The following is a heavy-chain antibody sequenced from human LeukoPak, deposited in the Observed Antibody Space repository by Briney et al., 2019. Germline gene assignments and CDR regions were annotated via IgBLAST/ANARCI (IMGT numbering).Heavy chain of an antibody. CDR3: ARVQYYYDSSGYIDDY. CDR1: GGSVSGYH. CDR2: INHSGST. Sequence: SETLSLTCAVHGGSVSGYHWSWIRQPPGKGLEWIGEINHSGSTNYNPSLKSRVTISVDTSKNQFSLKLSSVTAADTAVYYCARVQYYYDSSGYIDDYWGQGTLVTVSS. D-gene: IGHD3-22*01. V-gene: IGHV4-34*01. J-gene: IGHJ4*02.